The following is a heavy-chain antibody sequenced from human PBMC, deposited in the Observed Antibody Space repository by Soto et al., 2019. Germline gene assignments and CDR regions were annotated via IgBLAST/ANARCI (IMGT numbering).Heavy chain of an antibody. CDR3: AREYLECLSRSYDMDV. V-gene: IGHV1-69*13. D-gene: IGHD3-3*01. CDR1: GGTLSGYA. Sequence: SGKVCWKASGGTLSGYAISWVRQAPGQGLEWMGGIITIFGTDSYAQKLQYRVTITSHESTRTAYMELSSLRSEDTSVYYCAREYLECLSRSYDMDVWGRGSTVTVYS. CDR2: IITIFGTD. J-gene: IGHJ6*02.